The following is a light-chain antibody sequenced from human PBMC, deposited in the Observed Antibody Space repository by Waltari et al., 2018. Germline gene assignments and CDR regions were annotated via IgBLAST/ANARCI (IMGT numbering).Light chain of an antibody. CDR2: DVS. V-gene: IGLV2-14*03. Sequence: QSVLTQPASVSGSPGQSLTISCTGTSSDVGGYNDVSWYQQHPGKAPKLMIFDVSKRPSGVSYRFSGSKSGNTASLTISGLQAEDEADYYCSSYTSSSTWVFGGGTKLTVL. J-gene: IGLJ3*02. CDR1: SSDVGGYND. CDR3: SSYTSSSTWV.